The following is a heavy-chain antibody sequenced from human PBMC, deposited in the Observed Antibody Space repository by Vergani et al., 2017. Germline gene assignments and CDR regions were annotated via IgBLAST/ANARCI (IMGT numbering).Heavy chain of an antibody. CDR1: GYTLTELS. Sequence: QVQLVQSGAEVKKPGASVKVSCKVSGYTLTELSMHWVRQAPGKGLEWMGGFDPEDGETIYAQKFQVRVTMTEDTSTDTAYMELSSLRSEDTAVYYCATSYCSGGSCSYYYYGMDVWGQGTTVTVSS. CDR2: FDPEDGET. J-gene: IGHJ6*02. D-gene: IGHD2-15*01. CDR3: ATSYCSGGSCSYYYYGMDV. V-gene: IGHV1-24*01.